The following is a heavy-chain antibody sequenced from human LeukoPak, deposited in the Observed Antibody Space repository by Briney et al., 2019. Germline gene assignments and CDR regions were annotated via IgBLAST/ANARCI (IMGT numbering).Heavy chain of an antibody. J-gene: IGHJ4*02. CDR1: GYSFSSYW. CDR3: ARYHTSYSSSHHIDY. V-gene: IGHV5-51*01. D-gene: IGHD6-13*01. Sequence: HGESLKISCKGSGYSFSSYWIGWVRQMPGKGLEWMGIIYPGDSDTRYSPSFQGQVTISADKSISTAYLQWSSLKASDTAMYYCARYHTSYSSSHHIDYWGQGTLVTVSS. CDR2: IYPGDSDT.